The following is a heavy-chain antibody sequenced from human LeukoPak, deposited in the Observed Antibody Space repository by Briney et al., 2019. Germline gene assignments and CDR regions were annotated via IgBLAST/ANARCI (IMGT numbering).Heavy chain of an antibody. CDR2: ISAYNGNT. D-gene: IGHD6-13*01. CDR3: AISAGVAAGAERVGAFDI. CDR1: GYTFTTYG. Sequence: GASVTVSCKASGYTFTTYGINWVRQAPGQGLEWMGWISAYNGNTNYVQKLQGRVTMTTDTSTSTGYMELRSLRFDDTAVYYCAISAGVAAGAERVGAFDIWGQGTMVTVSS. J-gene: IGHJ3*02. V-gene: IGHV1-18*01.